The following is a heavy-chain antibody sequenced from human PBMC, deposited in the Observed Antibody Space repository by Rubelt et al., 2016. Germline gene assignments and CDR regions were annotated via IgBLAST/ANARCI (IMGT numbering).Heavy chain of an antibody. J-gene: IGHJ4*02. CDR3: ARALPAAGCFDY. V-gene: IGHV3-30*04. CDR2: ISYDGSNK. CDR1: GFTFSSYA. D-gene: IGHD6-13*01. Sequence: RSLRLSCAASGFTFSSYAMHWVRQAPGKGLEWVAVISYDGSNKYYADSVKGRFTISRDNSKNTLYLQMNSLRAEDTAVYYCARALPAAGCFDYWGQGTLVTVSS.